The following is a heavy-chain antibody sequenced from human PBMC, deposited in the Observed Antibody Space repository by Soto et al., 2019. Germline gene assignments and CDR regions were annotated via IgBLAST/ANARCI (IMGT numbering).Heavy chain of an antibody. D-gene: IGHD2-2*01. V-gene: IGHV3-48*01. CDR3: ARLRGYCSSTSCPVGDASDI. J-gene: IGHJ3*02. CDR1: GFTFSSYS. CDR2: ISSSSSTI. Sequence: EVQLVESGGGLVQPGGSLRLSCAASGFTFSSYSMNWVRQAPGKGLEWLSYISSSSSTIYYADSVKGRFTISRDNAKNSLYLQMNSLRAEDTAMYYCARLRGYCSSTSCPVGDASDIWGQGTMVTVSS.